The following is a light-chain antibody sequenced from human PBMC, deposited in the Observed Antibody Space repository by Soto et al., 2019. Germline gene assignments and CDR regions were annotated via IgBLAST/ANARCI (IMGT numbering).Light chain of an antibody. CDR3: QQYNSYPIT. CDR1: QSISSW. V-gene: IGKV1-5*01. CDR2: DAS. Sequence: DVHMTLSPSTLSASVGYRVTITCRASQSISSWLAWYQQKQGKAPKLLIYDASNLESGVPSRFSGSGYGTEFNLTISSLQTDDFATYYCQQYNSYPITFGQGTRLEIK. J-gene: IGKJ5*01.